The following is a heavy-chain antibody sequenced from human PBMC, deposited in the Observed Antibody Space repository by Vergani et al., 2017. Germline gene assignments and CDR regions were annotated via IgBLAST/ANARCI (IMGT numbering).Heavy chain of an antibody. CDR2: LTGSGGST. Sequence: EVQLLESGGSLKQPGGSVRLSCAASGFTFSTYAMHWVRQAPGKGLEWVSALTGSGGSTYYADSFKGRFIISRDNSRDTLYLQMNSLRPEDTATYYCVNDAGSYENFFDSWGQGTLVTVSS. D-gene: IGHD1-26*01. V-gene: IGHV3-23*01. CDR3: VNDAGSYENFFDS. J-gene: IGHJ4*02. CDR1: GFTFSTYA.